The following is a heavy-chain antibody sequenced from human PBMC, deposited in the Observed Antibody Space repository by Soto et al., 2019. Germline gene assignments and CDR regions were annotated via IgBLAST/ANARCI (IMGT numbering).Heavy chain of an antibody. J-gene: IGHJ4*02. D-gene: IGHD5-12*01. Sequence: SETLSLTCTVSGGSVSSGSYYWSWIRQPPGKGLEWIGYIYYSGSTSFNPSLESRVAMSVDTSKNHFSLNLSSVTAADMAVYYCARGGSYSAYNFAHGIQLWSFDFWGQGALVTVSS. CDR3: ARGGSYSAYNFAHGIQLWSFDF. CDR2: IYYSGST. CDR1: GGSVSSGSYY. V-gene: IGHV4-61*03.